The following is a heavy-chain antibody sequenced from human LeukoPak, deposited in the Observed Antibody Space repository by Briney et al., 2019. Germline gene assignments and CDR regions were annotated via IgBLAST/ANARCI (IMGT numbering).Heavy chain of an antibody. CDR2: IRHSAGTT. CDR3: AKEVSTLGVADY. J-gene: IGHJ4*02. V-gene: IGHV3-23*01. CDR1: GFIFNNYA. Sequence: GGSLRLSCAASGFIFNNYAMTWVRQAPGKGLEWVSSIRHSAGTTYYADSVRGRFTISRDNSKNTLYLQMDGLRAEDTAVYYCAKEVSTLGVADYWGQGTLVTVSS. D-gene: IGHD6-19*01.